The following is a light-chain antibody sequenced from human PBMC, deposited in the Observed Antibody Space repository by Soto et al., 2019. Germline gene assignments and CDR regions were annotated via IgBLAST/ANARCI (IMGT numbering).Light chain of an antibody. Sequence: EFVLTQSPGKLSLSPGERATLSCSASQSISSSFLAWYQQKPGQAPRLLIYGASSRGTGIPDRFSGSGSGTDFTLTISRLEPEDFAVDYCQQYGSSPPLTFGEGTKVEIK. CDR3: QQYGSSPPLT. CDR2: GAS. CDR1: QSISSSF. J-gene: IGKJ4*01. V-gene: IGKV3-20*01.